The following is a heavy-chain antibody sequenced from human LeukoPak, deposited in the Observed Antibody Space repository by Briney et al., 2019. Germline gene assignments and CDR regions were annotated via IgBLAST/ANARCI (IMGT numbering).Heavy chain of an antibody. Sequence: GESLKISCKGSGYSFTTYWIGWVRQMPGKGLGWMGIIYPGDSDTRYSPSFQGPVTISTDKSISTAYLQWSSVKASDTAMYYCARRMNDGYNVWGSWGQGTMVTVSS. CDR3: ARRMNDGYNVWGS. CDR2: IYPGDSDT. J-gene: IGHJ3*01. CDR1: GYSFTTYW. V-gene: IGHV5-51*01. D-gene: IGHD5-24*01.